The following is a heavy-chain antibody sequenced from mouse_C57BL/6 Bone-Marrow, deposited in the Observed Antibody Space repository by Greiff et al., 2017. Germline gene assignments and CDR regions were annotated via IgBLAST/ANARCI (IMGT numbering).Heavy chain of an antibody. CDR1: GYTFTDYE. J-gene: IGHJ1*03. CDR3: TRYYYGSSSYWYFDV. V-gene: IGHV1-15*01. CDR2: IDPETGGT. D-gene: IGHD1-1*01. Sequence: VHLVESGAELVRPGASVTLSCKASGYTFTDYEMHWVKQTPVHGLEWIGAIDPETGGTAYNQKFKGKAILTADKSSSTAYMELRSLTSEDSAVYYCTRYYYGSSSYWYFDVWGTGTTVTVSS.